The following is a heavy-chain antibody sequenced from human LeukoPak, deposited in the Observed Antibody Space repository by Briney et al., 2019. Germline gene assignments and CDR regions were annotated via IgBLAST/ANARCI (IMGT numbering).Heavy chain of an antibody. V-gene: IGHV1-69*13. Sequence: SVKVSCKASGGTFSIYAISWVRQAPGQGLEWMGGIIPIFGTANYAQKFQGRVTITADESTSTAYMELSSLRSEDTAVYYCARNHIVVVTASLDPWGQGTLVTVSS. J-gene: IGHJ5*02. CDR3: ARNHIVVVTASLDP. CDR1: GGTFSIYA. CDR2: IIPIFGTA. D-gene: IGHD2-21*02.